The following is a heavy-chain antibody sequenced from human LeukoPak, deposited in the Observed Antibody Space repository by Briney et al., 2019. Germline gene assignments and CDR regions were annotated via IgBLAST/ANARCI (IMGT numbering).Heavy chain of an antibody. CDR3: ARDNSVGDNAWWFDP. V-gene: IGHV1-2*02. CDR2: INPNSGDT. J-gene: IGHJ5*02. CDR1: GYTFTGYY. D-gene: IGHD1-26*01. Sequence: ASVKVSCKASGYTFTGYYLHWVRQAPGQGLEWMGWINPNSGDTNYGQKFQGRVTMTRDTSIGTVYMELSRLRSEDTAIYYCARDNSVGDNAWWFDPWGQGTLVTVSS.